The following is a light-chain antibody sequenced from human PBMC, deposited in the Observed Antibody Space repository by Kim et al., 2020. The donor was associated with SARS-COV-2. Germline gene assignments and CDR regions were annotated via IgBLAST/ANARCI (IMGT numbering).Light chain of an antibody. V-gene: IGKV3-20*01. CDR1: QSVSSSY. Sequence: EIVLTQSPGTLSLSPGERATLSCRASQSVSSSYLAWYQQKPGQAPRLLIYGASSRATGIPDRFSGSGSGTDFTLTISRLEPEDCAVYYCQQYGRSTLTFGGGTKME. J-gene: IGKJ4*01. CDR3: QQYGRSTLT. CDR2: GAS.